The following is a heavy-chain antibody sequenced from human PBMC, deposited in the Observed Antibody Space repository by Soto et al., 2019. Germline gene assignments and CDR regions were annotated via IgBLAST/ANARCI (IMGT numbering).Heavy chain of an antibody. D-gene: IGHD3-10*01. Sequence: EVQLVESGGGLVKPGGSLRLSCAASGFTFSNAWMSWVRQAPGKGLEWVGRIKSKTDGGTTDYAAPVKGRFTISRDDSKNTLYLQMNSLKTEDTAVYYCTTDFLWGDYYYYGMDVWGQGTTVTVSS. V-gene: IGHV3-15*01. CDR2: IKSKTDGGTT. CDR3: TTDFLWGDYYYYGMDV. J-gene: IGHJ6*02. CDR1: GFTFSNAW.